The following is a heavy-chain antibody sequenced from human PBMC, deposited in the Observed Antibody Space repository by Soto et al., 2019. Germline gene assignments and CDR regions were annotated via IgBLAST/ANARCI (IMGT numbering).Heavy chain of an antibody. V-gene: IGHV1-18*01. CDR1: GYTFTDYG. Sequence: RASVKVSCKAFGYTFTDYGISWVRQAPGQGLEWMGWISAYNGVTNYAQTFQGRFTMTRDTSTSTAYMELRSLTSDDTAVYYCARDVVPRAAFSYYNHGMDVWGQGTTVTVSS. D-gene: IGHD3-3*02. J-gene: IGHJ6*02. CDR3: ARDVVPRAAFSYYNHGMDV. CDR2: ISAYNGVT.